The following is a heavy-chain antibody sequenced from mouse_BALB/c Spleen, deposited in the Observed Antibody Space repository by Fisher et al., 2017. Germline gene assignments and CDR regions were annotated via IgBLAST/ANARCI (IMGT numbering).Heavy chain of an antibody. Sequence: KFKGKATLTADTSSSTAYMQLSSLTSEDSAVYFCARCLYYGYPWYFDVWGAGTTVTVSS. J-gene: IGHJ1*01. V-gene: IGHV1-76*01. CDR3: ARCLYYGYPWYFDV. D-gene: IGHD1-2*01.